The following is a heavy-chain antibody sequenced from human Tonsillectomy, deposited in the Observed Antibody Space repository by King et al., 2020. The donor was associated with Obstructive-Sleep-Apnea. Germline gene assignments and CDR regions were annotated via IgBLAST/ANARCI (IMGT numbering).Heavy chain of an antibody. Sequence: VQLVESGGGVVQPGRSLRLSCAASGFTFSSYAMHWVRQAPGKGLEWVAVISYDGSNKYYADSVKGRFTISRDNSKNTLYLQMNSLRAEDTAVYYCARYSGYSGYQPGNFDYWGQGTLVTVSS. V-gene: IGHV3-30*04. J-gene: IGHJ4*02. CDR2: ISYDGSNK. D-gene: IGHD5-12*01. CDR3: ARYSGYSGYQPGNFDY. CDR1: GFTFSSYA.